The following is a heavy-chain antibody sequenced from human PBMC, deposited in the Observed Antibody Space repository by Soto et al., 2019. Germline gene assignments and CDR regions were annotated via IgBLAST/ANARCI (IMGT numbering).Heavy chain of an antibody. D-gene: IGHD3-3*01. CDR1: GGSISSGDYY. CDR2: IYYNGST. Sequence: QAQLQESGPGLVKPSQTLSLTCTVSGGSISSGDYYWSWIRQPPGKGLEWIGYIYYNGSTYSNPSLKSRVTISVDTSKNQFSLKLSSVTAADTAVYYCARGGYDFWSGYYTGKYGMDVWGQGTTVTVSS. CDR3: ARGGYDFWSGYYTGKYGMDV. J-gene: IGHJ6*02. V-gene: IGHV4-30-4*01.